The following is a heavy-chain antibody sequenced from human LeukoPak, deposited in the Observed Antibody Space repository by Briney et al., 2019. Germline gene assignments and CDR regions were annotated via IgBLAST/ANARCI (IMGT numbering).Heavy chain of an antibody. D-gene: IGHD6-13*01. CDR3: AREAPKVAAGPPYWFDP. CDR2: IYTSGST. Sequence: SETLSLTCTVSGGSISSYYWSWIRQPAGKGLEWIGRIYTSGSTNYNPSLKSRVTMSVDTSKNQFSLKLSSVTAADTAVYYCAREAPKVAAGPPYWFDPWGQGTLVTVSS. J-gene: IGHJ5*02. V-gene: IGHV4-4*07. CDR1: GGSISSYY.